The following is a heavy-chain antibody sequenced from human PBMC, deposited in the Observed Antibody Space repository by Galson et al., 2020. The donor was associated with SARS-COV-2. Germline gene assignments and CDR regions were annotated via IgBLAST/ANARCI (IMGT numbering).Heavy chain of an antibody. D-gene: IGHD3-22*01. V-gene: IGHV3-30*18. CDR1: GFSFSQYG. CDR3: AKNYYDSSGETYWVDY. CDR2: VSYDGSHE. J-gene: IGHJ4*02. Sequence: GESLKISCAASGFSFSQYGMHWVRQAPGKGLEWVAGVSYDGSHEYYADSVKGRFTISRDNSKNTLYLQMNSLWPEDTAVFYCAKNYYDSSGETYWVDYWGQGTLVAVSS.